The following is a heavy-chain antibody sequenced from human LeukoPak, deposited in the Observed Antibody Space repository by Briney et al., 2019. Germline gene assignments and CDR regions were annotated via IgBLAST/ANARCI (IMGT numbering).Heavy chain of an antibody. D-gene: IGHD3-3*01. CDR3: ARGPRTNYDFWSGYYFGLDY. CDR1: GGSISSYY. Sequence: SETLSLTCTVSGGSISSYYWSWIRQPPGKGLEWIGYIYYSGSTNYNPSLKSRVTISVDTSKNQFSLKLSSVTAADTAVYYCARGPRTNYDFWSGYYFGLDYWGQGTLVTVSS. V-gene: IGHV4-59*12. J-gene: IGHJ4*02. CDR2: IYYSGST.